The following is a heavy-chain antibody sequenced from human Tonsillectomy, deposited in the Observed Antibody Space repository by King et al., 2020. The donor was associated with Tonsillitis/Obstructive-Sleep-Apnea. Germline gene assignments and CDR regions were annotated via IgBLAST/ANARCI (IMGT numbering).Heavy chain of an antibody. V-gene: IGHV3-48*03. Sequence: QLVQSGGALVQPGGSLRLSCAASGFTFSSYEMNWVRQAPGKGLEWVSYISSSGSTIYDADSVKGRFTISRDNAKNSLYLQMNSLRAEDTAVYYCARDGGGLYYFDYWGQGTLVTVSS. CDR3: ARDGGGLYYFDY. J-gene: IGHJ4*02. CDR2: ISSSGSTI. CDR1: GFTFSSYE. D-gene: IGHD3-16*01.